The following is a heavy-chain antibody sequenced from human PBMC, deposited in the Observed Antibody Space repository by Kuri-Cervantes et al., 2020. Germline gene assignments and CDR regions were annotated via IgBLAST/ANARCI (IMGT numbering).Heavy chain of an antibody. CDR1: GFTFNNAW. J-gene: IGHJ3*02. CDR3: TTDPLSGFGELTI. D-gene: IGHD3-10*01. V-gene: IGHV3-15*01. CDR2: IKRQIDGGTT. Sequence: GGSLRLSCAASGFTFNNAWMSWVRQTPGKGLEWVGRIKRQIDGGTTDYTAPVKGRFTISRDDSKNMVYLQLNSLKTEDTGVYYCTTDPLSGFGELTIWGQGTMVTVSS.